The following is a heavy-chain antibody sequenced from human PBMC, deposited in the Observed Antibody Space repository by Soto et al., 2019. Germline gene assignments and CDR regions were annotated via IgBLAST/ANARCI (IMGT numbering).Heavy chain of an antibody. J-gene: IGHJ6*02. V-gene: IGHV3-23*01. CDR3: AKAPFIAVAGTRWVGYYYYGMDV. CDR2: ISGSGGST. CDR1: GFTFSSYA. D-gene: IGHD6-19*01. Sequence: GGSLRLSCAASGFTFSSYAMSWVRQAPGKGLEWVSAISGSGGSTYYADSVKGRFTISRDNSKNTLYLQRNSLRAEDTAVYYCAKAPFIAVAGTRWVGYYYYGMDVWGQGTTVTVSS.